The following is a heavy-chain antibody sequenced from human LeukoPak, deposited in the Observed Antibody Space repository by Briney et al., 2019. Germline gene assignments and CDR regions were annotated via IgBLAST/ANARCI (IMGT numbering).Heavy chain of an antibody. V-gene: IGHV1-8*02. D-gene: IGHD3-10*01. Sequence: GASVKVSCKASGGTFSSYAISWVRQAPGQGLEWMGWMNPDSGNTGFAQNFQGRVTMTRNTSINTAYMELSSLRSEDTAVYYCARGDMVRGSRCYYYGMDVWGQGTTVTVSS. J-gene: IGHJ6*01. CDR1: GGTFSSYA. CDR2: MNPDSGNT. CDR3: ARGDMVRGSRCYYYGMDV.